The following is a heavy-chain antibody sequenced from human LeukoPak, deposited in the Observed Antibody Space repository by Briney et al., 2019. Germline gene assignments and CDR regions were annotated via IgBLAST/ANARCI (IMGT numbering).Heavy chain of an antibody. CDR1: GGSFSGYY. Sequence: KPSETLSLTCAVYGGSFSGYYWSWIRQPPGKGLEWIGEINHSGSTNYNPSLKSRVTISVDTSKNQFSLKLSSVTAADTAVYYCARQVRRYYDSSGYPDYWGQGTLVTVSS. D-gene: IGHD3-22*01. V-gene: IGHV4-34*01. J-gene: IGHJ4*02. CDR3: ARQVRRYYDSSGYPDY. CDR2: INHSGST.